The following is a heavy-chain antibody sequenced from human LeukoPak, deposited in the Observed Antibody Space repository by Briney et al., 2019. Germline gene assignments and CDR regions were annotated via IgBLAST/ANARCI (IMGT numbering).Heavy chain of an antibody. CDR2: IKQDGSEK. J-gene: IGHJ4*02. Sequence: GSLRLSCAASGFTFSSYWMSWVRQAPGKGLEWVANIKQDGSEKYYVDSVKGRFTISRDNAKNTLYLQMNILRVEDTAVYYCARGPPYGGGYYVGDYWGQGSLVTVSS. CDR3: ARGPPYGGGYYVGDY. V-gene: IGHV3-7*01. D-gene: IGHD6-19*01. CDR1: GFTFSSYW.